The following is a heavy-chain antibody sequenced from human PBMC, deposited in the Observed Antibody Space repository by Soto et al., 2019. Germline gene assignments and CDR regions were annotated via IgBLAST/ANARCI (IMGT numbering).Heavy chain of an antibody. CDR3: ARDGEGRAAAGMVS. D-gene: IGHD6-13*01. V-gene: IGHV1-3*01. J-gene: IGHJ5*02. CDR1: GYTLSNYA. Sequence: QVQVVQSGAEVKKPGASVKVSCKASGYTLSNYAMHWVRQAPGQRLEWMGWINAGNGDIKYTQKFQGTVSITRDTSANTAYMELSSLRFEDTAVYYWARDGEGRAAAGMVSWGKGTLVTVSS. CDR2: INAGNGDI.